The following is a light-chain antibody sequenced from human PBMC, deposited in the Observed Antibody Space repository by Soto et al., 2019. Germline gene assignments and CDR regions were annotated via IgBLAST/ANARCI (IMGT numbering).Light chain of an antibody. V-gene: IGKV3-15*01. Sequence: EVVMTQSPVTLSVSPGERATLSCRASQSITTNLAWYRQKPGQAPRLLIYGASTRATGVPARFSGSGSGTQFTLTINSLQSEDFAVYYCQQYNDWPPKRTFGQGTKVDIK. CDR2: GAS. J-gene: IGKJ1*01. CDR3: QQYNDWPPKRT. CDR1: QSITTN.